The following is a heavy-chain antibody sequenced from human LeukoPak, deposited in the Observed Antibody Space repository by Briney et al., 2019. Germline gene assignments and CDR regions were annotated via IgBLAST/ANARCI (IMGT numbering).Heavy chain of an antibody. CDR3: ARDLYGGGFFDF. Sequence: SETLSLTCTVSGGSISITSYYWGWIRQPPGKGLEWIGNIYYSGSTYYNPFLKRRVTISVDTSKNQFSLKLTSVTAADTAVYYCARDLYGGGFFDFWGQGALVTVSS. D-gene: IGHD3-10*01. J-gene: IGHJ4*02. V-gene: IGHV4-39*07. CDR2: IYYSGST. CDR1: GGSISITSYY.